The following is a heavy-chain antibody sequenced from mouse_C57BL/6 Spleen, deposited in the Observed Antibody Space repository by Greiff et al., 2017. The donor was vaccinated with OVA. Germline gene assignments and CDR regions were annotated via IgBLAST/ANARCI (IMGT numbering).Heavy chain of an antibody. Sequence: EVKLQESGPELVKPGASVKIPCKASGYTFTDYNMDWVKQSHGKSLEWIGDINPNNGGTIYNQKFKGKATLTVDKSSSTAYMELRSLTSEDTAVYYCARRGPTVDYAMDYWGQGTSVTVSS. CDR2: INPNNGGT. CDR1: GYTFTDYN. V-gene: IGHV1-18*01. J-gene: IGHJ4*01. D-gene: IGHD1-1*01. CDR3: ARRGPTVDYAMDY.